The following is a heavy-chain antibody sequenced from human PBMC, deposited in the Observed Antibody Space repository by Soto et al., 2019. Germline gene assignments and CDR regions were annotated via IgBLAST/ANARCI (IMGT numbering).Heavy chain of an antibody. CDR1: GGTFSSYA. J-gene: IGHJ4*02. CDR3: ARDLYSPSSFHY. V-gene: IGHV1-69*13. D-gene: IGHD6-6*01. Sequence: GASVKVSCKASGGTFSSYAISWVRQAPGHGLEWMGGIIPIFGTANYAQKFQGRVTITADESTSTAYMELSSLRSEDTAVYYCARDLYSPSSFHYWGPAPLLTL. CDR2: IIPIFGTA.